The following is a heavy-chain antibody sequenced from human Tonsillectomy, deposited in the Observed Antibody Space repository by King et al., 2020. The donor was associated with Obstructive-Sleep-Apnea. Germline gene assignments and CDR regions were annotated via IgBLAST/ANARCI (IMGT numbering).Heavy chain of an antibody. CDR1: GGTVTTDT. D-gene: IGHD3-9*01. CDR3: ARDLTGMDV. Sequence: QLVQSGDEVKKPGSSVTVSCKASGGTVTTDTISWVRQAPGQGLEWMGGIIPKSGTAHYAQKCQGRVTITADASTNIVFMQLNSLRSEDTAVYYCARDLTGMDVWGQGTSVAVSS. J-gene: IGHJ6*02. V-gene: IGHV1-69*01. CDR2: IIPKSGTA.